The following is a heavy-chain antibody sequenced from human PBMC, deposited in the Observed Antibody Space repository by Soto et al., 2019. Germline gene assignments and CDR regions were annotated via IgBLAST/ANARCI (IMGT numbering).Heavy chain of an antibody. CDR1: GFTFSSYG. J-gene: IGHJ4*02. Sequence: QVQLVESGGGVVQPGRSLRLSCAASGFTFSSYGMHWVRQAPGKGLEWVAVISYDGSNKYYADSVKGRFTISRDNSKNTLYLQMNSLRAEDTAVYYCAKDSDFCSGYSGGYFDYWGQGTLVTVSS. V-gene: IGHV3-30*18. CDR2: ISYDGSNK. D-gene: IGHD3-3*01. CDR3: AKDSDFCSGYSGGYFDY.